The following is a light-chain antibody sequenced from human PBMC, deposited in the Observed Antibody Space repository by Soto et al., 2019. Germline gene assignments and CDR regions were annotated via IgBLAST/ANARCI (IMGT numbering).Light chain of an antibody. CDR3: LQYNGYYGT. V-gene: IGKV1-5*01. Sequence: DIQMTQSPSTLSASVGDTVTITCRASQTISDWLAWYQQRPGKAPNLLIFDASTLESGVPSRFSGSGSGTTFTLTISSLQSDDFASYYCLQYNGYYGTLGQGTKVDMK. J-gene: IGKJ1*01. CDR1: QTISDW. CDR2: DAS.